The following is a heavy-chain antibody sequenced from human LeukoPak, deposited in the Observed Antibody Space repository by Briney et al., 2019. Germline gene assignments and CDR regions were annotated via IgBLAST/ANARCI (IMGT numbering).Heavy chain of an antibody. Sequence: KPSETLSLTCTVSGGSISSSSYYWGWIRQPAGKGLEWIGHFHTTGSTYLNPSLKSRVTISVDTSKNQFSLNLSSVTAADTAVYYCARGTSPGPCFDYWGQGTLVTVSS. CDR2: FHTTGST. CDR3: ARGTSPGPCFDY. J-gene: IGHJ4*02. CDR1: GGSISSSSYY. V-gene: IGHV4-61*09.